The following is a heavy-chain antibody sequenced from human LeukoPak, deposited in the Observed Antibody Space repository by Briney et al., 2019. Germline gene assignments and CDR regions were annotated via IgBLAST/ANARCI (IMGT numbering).Heavy chain of an antibody. D-gene: IGHD2-15*01. Sequence: PGGSLRLSCAASGFTFSDYWMTWVRQAPGKGLEWVANIKGDGSEKYYVDSVKGRFTISRDNAKNSLYLQMNSLRAEDTAVYYCARVEDIVVVVAATTPTDYYYMDVWGKGTTVTVSS. CDR2: IKGDGSEK. V-gene: IGHV3-7*01. CDR1: GFTFSDYW. CDR3: ARVEDIVVVVAATTPTDYYYMDV. J-gene: IGHJ6*03.